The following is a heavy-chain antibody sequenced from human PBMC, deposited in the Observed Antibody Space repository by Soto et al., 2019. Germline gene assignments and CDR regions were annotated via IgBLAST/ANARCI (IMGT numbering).Heavy chain of an antibody. CDR2: IRSKAYGGTT. V-gene: IGHV3-49*03. Sequence: GGSLRLSCTASGFTFGDYAMSWFRQAPGKGLEWVGFIRSKAYGGTTEYAASVKGRFTISRDDSKSIAYLQMNSMKTEDTAVYYCSSSSDYYYHGMDVWGQGTTVNVSS. D-gene: IGHD6-6*01. CDR3: SSSSDYYYHGMDV. CDR1: GFTFGDYA. J-gene: IGHJ6*02.